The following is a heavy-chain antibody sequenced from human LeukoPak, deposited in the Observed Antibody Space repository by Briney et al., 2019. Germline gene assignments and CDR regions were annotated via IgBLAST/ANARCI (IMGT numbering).Heavy chain of an antibody. CDR2: MYPGGSDI. Sequence: ESPKISCQGSGYSFSNYYIDWVRQMPGKGLDWKGVMYPGGSDIRYSPSFEGQVTISADKSIDTAYLPWSSLKASDSAMYYCASRTGSYYPFDSWGQGTLVTVSS. V-gene: IGHV5-51*01. D-gene: IGHD1-26*01. CDR1: GYSFSNYY. J-gene: IGHJ4*02. CDR3: ASRTGSYYPFDS.